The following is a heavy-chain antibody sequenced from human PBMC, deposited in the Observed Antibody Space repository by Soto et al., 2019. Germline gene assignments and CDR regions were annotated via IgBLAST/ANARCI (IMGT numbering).Heavy chain of an antibody. CDR2: IKEDGRET. J-gene: IGHJ4*02. CDR3: ARERPSGLVDLDY. D-gene: IGHD3-9*01. Sequence: EVQLVESGGGLVQPGGSLRLSCAASGFTFSNYWMSWVRQAPGKGLEWPANIKEDGRETNYVDSVKGRFTISRDNAKNSLYLQINSLRAEDTAVFYCARERPSGLVDLDYWGQGTLVTVSS. V-gene: IGHV3-7*01. CDR1: GFTFSNYW.